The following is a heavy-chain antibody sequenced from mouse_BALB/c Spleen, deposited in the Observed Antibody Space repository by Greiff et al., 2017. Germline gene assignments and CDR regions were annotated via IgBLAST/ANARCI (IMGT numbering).Heavy chain of an antibody. D-gene: IGHD1-1*01. CDR1: GYSFTGYN. CDR2: IDPYYGGT. CDR3: ASLYYYGSSYDYAMDY. J-gene: IGHJ4*01. Sequence: EVQLVESGPELEKPGASVKISCKASGYSFTGYNMNWVKQSNGKSLEWIGNIDPYYGGTSYNQKFKGKATLTVDKSSSTAYMQLKSLTSEDSAVYYCASLYYYGSSYDYAMDYWGQGTSVTVSS. V-gene: IGHV1-39*01.